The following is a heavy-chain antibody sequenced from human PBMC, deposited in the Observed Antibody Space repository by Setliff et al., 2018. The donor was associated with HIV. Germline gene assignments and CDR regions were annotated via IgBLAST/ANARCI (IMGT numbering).Heavy chain of an antibody. V-gene: IGHV4-39*02. J-gene: IGHJ4*02. CDR1: GGSICSSSDY. D-gene: IGHD2-15*01. Sequence: SETLSLTCTVSGGSICSSSDYWGWIRQPPGKGLEWIGYIYYSGSTYYNPSLKSRITISVDTSKNQFSLKLSSVTAADTAVYYCAREYCSAGSCYSGRWGQGMLVTVSS. CDR2: IYYSGST. CDR3: AREYCSAGSCYSGR.